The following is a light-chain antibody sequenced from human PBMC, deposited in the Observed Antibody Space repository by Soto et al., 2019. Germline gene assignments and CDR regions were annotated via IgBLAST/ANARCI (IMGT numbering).Light chain of an antibody. CDR3: QQYGISPLT. V-gene: IGKV3-20*01. Sequence: EIVLTQSPGTLSLSPGERATLSCRASQCVSSSYLAWYQQKPGQAPRLLIYGASSRATGIPDRFSGSGSGTDFTLTISRLEHEDCAVYYCQQYGISPLTFGGGTKVEIK. J-gene: IGKJ4*01. CDR2: GAS. CDR1: QCVSSSY.